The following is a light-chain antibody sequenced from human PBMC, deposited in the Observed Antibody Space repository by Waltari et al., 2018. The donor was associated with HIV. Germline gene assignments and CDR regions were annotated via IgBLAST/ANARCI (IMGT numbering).Light chain of an antibody. CDR3: MQALQTPFT. J-gene: IGKJ3*01. CDR1: QSLLNSNGYNY. Sequence: DIVMTQSPLSLPVTPGEPASISCRSSQSLLNSNGYNYLDWYVQKPGQSPQLLIYLGSDRASGVPDRFSVSGSGTEFTLKSSRVEAEDVGVYYCMQALQTPFTFGPGTKLDIK. CDR2: LGS. V-gene: IGKV2-28*01.